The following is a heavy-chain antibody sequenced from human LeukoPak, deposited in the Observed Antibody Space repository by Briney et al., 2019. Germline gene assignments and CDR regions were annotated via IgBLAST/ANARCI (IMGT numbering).Heavy chain of an antibody. V-gene: IGHV1-69*04. CDR2: IIPILGIA. Sequence: ASVKVSCKASGGTFSSYAISWVRQAPGQGLEWMGRIIPILGIANYAQKFQGRVTITADKSTSTAYMELSSLRSDDTAVYYCASPWGRWFGELIWYFDLWGRGTLVTVSS. D-gene: IGHD3-10*01. J-gene: IGHJ2*01. CDR3: ASPWGRWFGELIWYFDL. CDR1: GGTFSSYA.